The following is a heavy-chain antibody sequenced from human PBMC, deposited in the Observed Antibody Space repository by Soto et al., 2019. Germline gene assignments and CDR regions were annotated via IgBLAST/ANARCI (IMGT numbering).Heavy chain of an antibody. Sequence: PGGSLRLSCAASEFTFSNYVMSWVCQAPGKGLEWVSAISYGGGTTYYADSVKGRFTISRDNSKNTLYLQMNSLRAEDTAVYYCAKNPGYYYDSTGYHFHYWGQGTLVTVSS. CDR1: EFTFSNYV. CDR2: ISYGGGTT. J-gene: IGHJ4*02. D-gene: IGHD3-22*01. V-gene: IGHV3-23*01. CDR3: AKNPGYYYDSTGYHFHY.